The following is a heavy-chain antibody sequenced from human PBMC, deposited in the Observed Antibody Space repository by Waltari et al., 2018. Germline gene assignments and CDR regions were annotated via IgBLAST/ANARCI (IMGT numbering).Heavy chain of an antibody. CDR1: GFSFRTYA. D-gene: IGHD6-19*01. Sequence: QLVESGGGLVQPGGSLRLSCSTSGFSFRTYAMFWVRQAPGKGLECVSVIYSGGRTYYADSVKGRFTISRDNSKNTLYLQMNSLRAEDTAVYYCAREGYSSGWFWGQGTLVTVSS. V-gene: IGHV3-66*01. CDR2: IYSGGRT. J-gene: IGHJ4*02. CDR3: AREGYSSGWF.